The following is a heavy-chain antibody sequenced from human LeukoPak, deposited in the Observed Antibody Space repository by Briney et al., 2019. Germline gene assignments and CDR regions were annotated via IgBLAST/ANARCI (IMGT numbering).Heavy chain of an antibody. J-gene: IGHJ4*02. V-gene: IGHV4-59*12. D-gene: IGHD3-16*02. CDR2: IYYSGST. CDR3: ARAYYDYVWGSYREANFDY. Sequence: SETLSLTCTVSGGSISSYYWSWIRQPPGKGLEWIGYIYYSGSTDYNPSLKSRVAISVDTSKNQFSLKLSSVTAADTAVYYCARAYYDYVWGSYREANFDYWGQGTLVTVSS. CDR1: GGSISSYY.